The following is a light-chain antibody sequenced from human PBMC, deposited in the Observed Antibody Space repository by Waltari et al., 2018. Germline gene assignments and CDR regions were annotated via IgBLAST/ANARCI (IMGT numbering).Light chain of an antibody. J-gene: IGLJ2*01. CDR2: RGS. CDR3: QSTDSSGAYVI. V-gene: IGLV3-25*03. Sequence: SYDLTQPPSVSVSPGQPAKIPCSGDIFTNHHACWYQQRPGQAPVMLIYRGSERPSGIPERFSGSISGTTVTLTITGVQAEDEADYYCQSTDSSGAYVIFGGGSKLTVL. CDR1: IFTNHH.